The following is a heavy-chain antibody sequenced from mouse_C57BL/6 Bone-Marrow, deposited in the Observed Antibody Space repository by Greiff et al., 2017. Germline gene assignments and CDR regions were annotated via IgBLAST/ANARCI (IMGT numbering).Heavy chain of an antibody. CDR1: GFTFSSYG. D-gene: IGHD2-3*01. CDR3: ARHQEGYYVGLAY. V-gene: IGHV5-6*02. CDR2: IRSGGSYT. J-gene: IGHJ3*01. Sequence: EVMLVESGGDLVKPGGSLKLSCAASGFTFSSYGMSWVRQTPDKRLEWVATIRSGGSYTYSPDSVKGRFTSSRDNAKNTLYLQMSSMKSEDTAMYYCARHQEGYYVGLAYWGQVTLVTVAA.